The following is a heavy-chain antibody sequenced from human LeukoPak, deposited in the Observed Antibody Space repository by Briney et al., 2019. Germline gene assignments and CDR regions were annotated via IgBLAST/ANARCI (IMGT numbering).Heavy chain of an antibody. Sequence: GGSPRLSCAASGFTFSSYSMNWVRQAPGKGLEWVSYISSSSSTIYYADSVKGRFTISRDNSKNTLYLQMNSLRAEDTALYYCAKDDRGVVVIAIRYWGQGTLVTVSS. V-gene: IGHV3-48*01. J-gene: IGHJ4*02. CDR2: ISSSSSTI. D-gene: IGHD2-21*01. CDR1: GFTFSSYS. CDR3: AKDDRGVVVIAIRY.